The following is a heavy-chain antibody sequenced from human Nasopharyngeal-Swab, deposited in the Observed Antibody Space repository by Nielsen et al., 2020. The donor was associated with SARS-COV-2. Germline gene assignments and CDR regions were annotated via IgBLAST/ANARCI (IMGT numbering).Heavy chain of an antibody. CDR2: INPNSGGT. Sequence: ASVKVSCKASGYTFTGYYMHWVRQAPGQGLEWMGWINPNSGGTNYAQKLQGRVTMTTDTSTSTAYVELSSLRSEDTAVYYCAREGIAAAGPEDYWGQGTLVTVSS. V-gene: IGHV1-2*02. CDR3: AREGIAAAGPEDY. D-gene: IGHD6-13*01. CDR1: GYTFTGYY. J-gene: IGHJ4*02.